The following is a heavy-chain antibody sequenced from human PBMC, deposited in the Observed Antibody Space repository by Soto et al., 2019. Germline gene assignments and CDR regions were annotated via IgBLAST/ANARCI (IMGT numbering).Heavy chain of an antibody. CDR2: INHSGST. D-gene: IGHD2-21*02. CDR1: VGSFSGYY. V-gene: IGHV4-34*01. CDR3: ARIGEGDCHFDY. J-gene: IGHJ4*02. Sequence: SETLSLTCAVYVGSFSGYYWSWIRQPPGKGLEWIGEINHSGSTNYNPSLKSRVTISVDTSKNQFSLKLSSVTAADTAVYYCARIGEGDCHFDYWGQGTLVTVSS.